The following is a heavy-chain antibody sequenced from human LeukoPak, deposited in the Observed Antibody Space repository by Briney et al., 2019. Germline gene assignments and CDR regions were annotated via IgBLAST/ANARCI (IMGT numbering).Heavy chain of an antibody. V-gene: IGHV3-30*04. Sequence: GRSLRLSCAASGFTFSSYAMHWVRQAPGKGLEWVAVISYDGSNKYYADSVKGRFTISRDNSKNTLYLQMNSLRAEDTAVYYCARISSSSGYSDYWGQGTLVTVSS. D-gene: IGHD6-6*01. CDR1: GFTFSSYA. J-gene: IGHJ4*02. CDR2: ISYDGSNK. CDR3: ARISSSSGYSDY.